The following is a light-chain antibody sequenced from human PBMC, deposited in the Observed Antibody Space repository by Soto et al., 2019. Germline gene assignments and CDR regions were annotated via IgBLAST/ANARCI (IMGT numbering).Light chain of an antibody. CDR2: GAS. Sequence: DIQMTQSPSSLYASVRDRVTITCRASQSVRSHLNWYQQRPGKAPDLLIYGASTLQFGVPSRFSGSGSGTDFILTISNLQPEDFAIYYCQQSFRTPRTFGQGTKVDIK. J-gene: IGKJ1*01. V-gene: IGKV1-39*01. CDR3: QQSFRTPRT. CDR1: QSVRSH.